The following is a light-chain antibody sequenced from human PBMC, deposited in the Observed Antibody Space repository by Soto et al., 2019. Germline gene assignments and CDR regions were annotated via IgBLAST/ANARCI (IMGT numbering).Light chain of an antibody. CDR2: DAS. CDR1: LGISSY. Sequence: IQLTQSPSSLSASVGDRVTLTCRASLGISSYLAWYQQKPGKAPKVLIYDASTLQSGVPARFSGSGSGTEFTLTISSLQSEDFAVYYCQQYNNWPSFGQGTKVDIK. V-gene: IGKV1-9*01. J-gene: IGKJ2*01. CDR3: QQYNNWPS.